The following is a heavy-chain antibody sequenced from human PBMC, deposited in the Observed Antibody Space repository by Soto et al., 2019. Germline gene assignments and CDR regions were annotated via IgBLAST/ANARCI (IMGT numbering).Heavy chain of an antibody. D-gene: IGHD3-3*01. CDR1: GYAFTSYG. Sequence: VASVKVSCKASGYAFTSYGISWVRQAPGQGLEWMGWISAYNGNTNYAQKLQGRVTMTTDTSTSTAYMELRSLRSDDTAVYYCARDYDFWSGYYSNYGMDVWGQGTTVTVSS. CDR3: ARDYDFWSGYYSNYGMDV. V-gene: IGHV1-18*04. J-gene: IGHJ6*02. CDR2: ISAYNGNT.